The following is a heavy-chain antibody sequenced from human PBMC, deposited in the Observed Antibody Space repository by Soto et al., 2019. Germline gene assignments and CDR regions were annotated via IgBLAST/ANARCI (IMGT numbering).Heavy chain of an antibody. CDR3: ESPPPGYSSSWYGFGY. D-gene: IGHD6-13*01. CDR2: ISGSGGST. J-gene: IGHJ4*02. V-gene: IGHV3-23*01. Sequence: EVQLLESGGGLVQPGGSLRLSCAASGFTFSSYAMSWVRQAPGKGLEWVSAISGSGGSTYYAGSVKGRFTISKDNSRNTLYLHMDSLGAEDRAVYYCESPPPGYSSSWYGFGYWGQGTLVTVSS. CDR1: GFTFSSYA.